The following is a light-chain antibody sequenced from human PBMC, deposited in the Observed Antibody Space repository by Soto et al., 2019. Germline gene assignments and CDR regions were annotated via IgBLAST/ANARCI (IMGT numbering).Light chain of an antibody. J-gene: IGKJ1*01. V-gene: IGKV1-5*01. CDR2: DVS. Sequence: DIQMTQSPSSLSASVGNRVTITCQASQDIATYLNWYQQKPGKAPNLLIYDVSTLGSGVPSRFSGSGSGTDFTLTISSLQADDFATYYCQQYNTFWTFGQGTKVDIK. CDR1: QDIATY. CDR3: QQYNTFWT.